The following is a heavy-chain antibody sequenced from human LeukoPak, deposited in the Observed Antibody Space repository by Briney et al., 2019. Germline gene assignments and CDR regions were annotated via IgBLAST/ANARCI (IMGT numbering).Heavy chain of an antibody. V-gene: IGHV1-69*13. D-gene: IGHD2-2*01. CDR3: ARDSHIVAVPAAMPASWFDP. CDR2: IIPIFGTA. CDR1: GGTFSSYA. J-gene: IGHJ5*02. Sequence: ASVKVSCKASGGTFSSYAISWVRQAPGQGLEWMGGIIPIFGTANYAQKFQGRVTITADESTSTAYMELSSLRSEDTAVYYCARDSHIVAVPAAMPASWFDPWGQGTLVTVSS.